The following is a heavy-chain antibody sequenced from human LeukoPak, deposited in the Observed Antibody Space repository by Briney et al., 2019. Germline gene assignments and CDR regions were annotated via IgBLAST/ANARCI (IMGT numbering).Heavy chain of an antibody. D-gene: IGHD5-18*01. CDR3: ARQVDIGMAVPDY. CDR1: GYTFTSYG. CDR2: ISAYNRKT. V-gene: IGHV1-18*01. J-gene: IGHJ4*02. Sequence: ASLKVSCKASGYTFTSYGMTWVRQPPGHGLGWMGWISAYNRKTNYSQKLQGRVTMTTDTATSTAYMEVRRLRSDDTAVYYCARQVDIGMAVPDYWGQGTLVTVCS.